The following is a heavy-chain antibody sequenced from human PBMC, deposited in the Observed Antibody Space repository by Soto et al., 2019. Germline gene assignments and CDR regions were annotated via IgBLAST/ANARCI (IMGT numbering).Heavy chain of an antibody. CDR1: GVSISSGNW. V-gene: IGHV4-4*02. CDR2: IFHDGTA. CDR3: ARLVYDTRLNYMYFDF. J-gene: IGHJ4*02. D-gene: IGHD3-10*01. Sequence: SETLSLTCAVSGVSISSGNWWTCVRQSPQRGLEYIGEIFHDGTANYYPSFERRVAISVDTSKNQFSLKLTSVTAADTAIYFCARLVYDTRLNYMYFDFWGKGTLVTVS.